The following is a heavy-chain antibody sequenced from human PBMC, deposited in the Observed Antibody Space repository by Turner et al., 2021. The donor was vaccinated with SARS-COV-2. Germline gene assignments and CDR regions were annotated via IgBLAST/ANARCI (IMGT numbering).Heavy chain of an antibody. CDR1: GASISSSRYS. Sequence: QLQLPESGPGLVKLSETLSLTCTVSGASISSSRYSWGWIRRPPGKGLEWIGSVYDSGSTKYNPSLKSRVTISVDTSKNQVTLKLSSVTAADTAVYYCERLDYDFWSGYPDRGYFDLWGRGTLVTVSS. CDR3: ERLDYDFWSGYPDRGYFDL. J-gene: IGHJ2*01. D-gene: IGHD3-3*01. CDR2: VYDSGST. V-gene: IGHV4-39*01.